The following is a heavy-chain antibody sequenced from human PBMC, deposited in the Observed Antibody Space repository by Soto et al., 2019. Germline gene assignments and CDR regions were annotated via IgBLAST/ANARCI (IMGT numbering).Heavy chain of an antibody. CDR1: GFTFSSYA. CDR2: ISGSGGST. J-gene: IGHJ4*02. D-gene: IGHD3-22*01. V-gene: IGHV3-23*01. CDR3: AKIQRRHYYDSSGYSRALDY. Sequence: PGGSLRLSCAASGFTFSSYAMSWVRQAPGKGLEWVSAISGSGGSTYYADSVKGRFTISRDNSKNTLYLQMNSLRAEDTAVYYCAKIQRRHYYDSSGYSRALDYWGQGTLVTVS.